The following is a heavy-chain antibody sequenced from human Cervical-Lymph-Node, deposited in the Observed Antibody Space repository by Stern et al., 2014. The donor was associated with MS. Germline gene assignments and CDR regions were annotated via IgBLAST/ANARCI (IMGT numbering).Heavy chain of an antibody. J-gene: IGHJ4*02. CDR1: GGTLNTYG. Sequence: VQLVESGAEVKKPGSSVKVSCKASGGTLNTYGISWVRLAPGQGLEWMGGIIPMFGRSSYAQKFQGRVTITADESISTAYMELSSLRSEDTAVYYCARALLVHTSFLYFDFWGQGTLVTVSS. CDR3: ARALLVHTSFLYFDF. V-gene: IGHV1-69*01. CDR2: IIPMFGRS. D-gene: IGHD2-21*02.